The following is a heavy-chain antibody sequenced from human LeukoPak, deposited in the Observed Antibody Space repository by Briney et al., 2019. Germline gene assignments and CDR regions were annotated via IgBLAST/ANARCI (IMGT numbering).Heavy chain of an antibody. D-gene: IGHD3-9*01. CDR1: GGSVSSDY. CDR2: IYYSGST. CDR3: ARSRLAFYYMDV. Sequence: SETLSPTCTVSGGSVSSDYWSWIRQPPGKGLEWIGYIYYSGSTIYNPSLKSRVTISVDTSKNHFSLKLSSVTAADTAVYYCARSRLAFYYMDVWGKGTTVTIFS. V-gene: IGHV4-59*02. J-gene: IGHJ6*03.